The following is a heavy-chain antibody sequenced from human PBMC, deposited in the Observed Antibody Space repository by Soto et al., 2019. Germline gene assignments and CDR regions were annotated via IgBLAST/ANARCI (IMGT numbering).Heavy chain of an antibody. CDR2: MNPKSGYT. Sequence: QVQLVQSGAEVKKPGASVKVSCKASGYTFSSYDINWVRQATGQGLEWMGWMNPKSGYTGYAQKFQGRVTMTRDTSISTAYMEVSSLRSEDTAIYYCARTYGDLDVWGQGPTVTVAS. V-gene: IGHV1-8*01. CDR1: GYTFSSYD. J-gene: IGHJ6*02. CDR3: ARTYGDLDV. D-gene: IGHD2-21*01.